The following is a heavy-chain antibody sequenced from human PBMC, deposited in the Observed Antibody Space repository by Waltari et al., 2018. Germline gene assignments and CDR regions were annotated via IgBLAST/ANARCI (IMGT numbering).Heavy chain of an antibody. D-gene: IGHD5-12*01. CDR1: GFTFSSYS. J-gene: IGHJ3*02. CDR3: ASVRERFSGLDAFDI. CDR2: ISISSSYI. Sequence: EVQLVESGGGLVKPGGSLRLSCAASGFTFSSYSMNWVRQAPGKGLEWVSSISISSSYIYYADSVKGRFTISRDNAKNSLYLQMNSLRAEDTAVYYCASVRERFSGLDAFDIWGQGTMVTVSS. V-gene: IGHV3-21*01.